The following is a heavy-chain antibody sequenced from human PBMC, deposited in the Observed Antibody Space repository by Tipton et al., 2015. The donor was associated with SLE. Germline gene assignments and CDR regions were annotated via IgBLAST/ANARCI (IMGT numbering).Heavy chain of an antibody. D-gene: IGHD2-8*01. V-gene: IGHV4-34*01. Sequence: TLSLTCAVYGGSFSGYYWSWIRQPPGKGLEWIGSIYYSGSTNYNPSLKSRVTISVDTSKNQFSLKLSSVTAADTAVYYCARGRRYYQGDAFDIWGQGTMVTVSS. CDR3: ARGRRYYQGDAFDI. J-gene: IGHJ3*02. CDR1: GGSFSGYY. CDR2: IYYSGST.